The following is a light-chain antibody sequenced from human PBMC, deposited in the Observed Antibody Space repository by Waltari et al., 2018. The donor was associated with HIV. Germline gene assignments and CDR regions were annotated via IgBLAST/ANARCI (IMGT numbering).Light chain of an antibody. CDR2: EVN. Sequence: QSALTQPASVSGSPGQSITISCTGTRGDVGGYNYVSWYQQYPGKAPKLIIYEVNNRPSGVSDRFSGSKSGNTASLTISGLQAEDEADYYYSSYTSSSTLDVFGTGTEVTVL. CDR3: SSYTSSSTLDV. CDR1: RGDVGGYNY. J-gene: IGLJ1*01. V-gene: IGLV2-14*01.